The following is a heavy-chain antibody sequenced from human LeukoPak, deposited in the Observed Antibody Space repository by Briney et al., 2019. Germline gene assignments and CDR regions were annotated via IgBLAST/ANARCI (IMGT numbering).Heavy chain of an antibody. CDR2: MNPNSGNT. J-gene: IGHJ6*03. Sequence: ASVKVSCKASGYTFTSYDINWVRQATGQGLEWMGWMNPNSGNTGYAQKFQGRVTMTRNTSISTAYMELSSLRSEDTAVYYCARLSAYGDYWPYYYYYYMDVWGKGTTVTISS. V-gene: IGHV1-8*01. CDR3: ARLSAYGDYWPYYYYYYMDV. CDR1: GYTFTSYD. D-gene: IGHD4-17*01.